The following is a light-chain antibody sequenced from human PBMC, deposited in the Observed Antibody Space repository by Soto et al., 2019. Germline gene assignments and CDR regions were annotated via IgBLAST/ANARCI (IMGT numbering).Light chain of an antibody. CDR3: QQANSFPYT. J-gene: IGKJ2*01. CDR1: QGISGW. CDR2: AAS. V-gene: IGKV1-12*01. Sequence: DVQRTQSPASVSASVGDIVTITWRASQGISGWLAWYQQKPGKAPKRLIYAASSLQSGVPSRFSGSGSGTDFTLTLSSLQPEDFATYYCQQANSFPYTFGQGTKLEIK.